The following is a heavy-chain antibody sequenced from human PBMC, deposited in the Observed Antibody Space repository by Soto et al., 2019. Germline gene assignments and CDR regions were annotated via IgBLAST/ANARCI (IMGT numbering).Heavy chain of an antibody. V-gene: IGHV1-69*06. Sequence: QVQLVQSGAEVKKPGSSVKVSCKASRGTFTTSPITWIRQAPGQGLVWMGEVIPTSGTATYAQTFQGRVAFTADKSTNTASMELSSLRSKDPAIYFCTRDSSLGYLFWGQGSLVTVSS. J-gene: IGHJ4*02. CDR3: TRDSSLGYLF. CDR2: VIPTSGTA. D-gene: IGHD5-18*01. CDR1: RGTFTTSP.